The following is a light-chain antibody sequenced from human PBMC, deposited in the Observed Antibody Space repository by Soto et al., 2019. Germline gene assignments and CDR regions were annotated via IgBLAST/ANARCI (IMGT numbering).Light chain of an antibody. CDR2: EVS. J-gene: IGLJ1*01. Sequence: QSALTQPASVSGSPGQSITISCTGTSSDVGGYNYVSWYQQHPGKAPKLMIYEVSNRPSGVSDRFSGSKSGNTASLTIYGLQAEDEADYYCSSYTSSTTYVLGIGTKVTV. V-gene: IGLV2-14*01. CDR3: SSYTSSTTYV. CDR1: SSDVGGYNY.